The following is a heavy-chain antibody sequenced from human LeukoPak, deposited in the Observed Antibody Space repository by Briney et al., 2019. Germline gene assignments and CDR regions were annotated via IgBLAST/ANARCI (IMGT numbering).Heavy chain of an antibody. J-gene: IGHJ4*02. V-gene: IGHV4-34*01. CDR1: GGSFSGYY. CDR2: IYYSGST. Sequence: SETLSLTCAVYGGSFSGYYWSWIRQPPGKGLEWIGSIYYSGSTYYNPSLKSRVTISVDTSKNQFSLKLSSVTAADTAVYYCARSSRDGYNYYFDYWGQGTLVTVSS. CDR3: ARSSRDGYNYYFDY. D-gene: IGHD5-12*01.